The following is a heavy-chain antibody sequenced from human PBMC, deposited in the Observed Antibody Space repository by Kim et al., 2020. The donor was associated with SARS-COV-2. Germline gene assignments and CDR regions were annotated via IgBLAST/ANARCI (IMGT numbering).Heavy chain of an antibody. CDR3: AMYSTSSYYFYGMDV. CDR2: ISSSSGTI. CDR1: GFTLSSYS. D-gene: IGHD6-6*01. V-gene: IGHV3-48*02. J-gene: IGHJ6*02. Sequence: GGSLRLSCAASGFTLSSYSINWVRQAPGKGLEWVSYISSSSGTIYYADSVKGRFTISRDNAKNSLYLQMNSLRDEDTAVYYCAMYSTSSYYFYGMDVWG.